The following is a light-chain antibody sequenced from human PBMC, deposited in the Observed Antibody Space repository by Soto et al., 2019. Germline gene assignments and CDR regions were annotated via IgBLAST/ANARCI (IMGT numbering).Light chain of an antibody. V-gene: IGKV1-5*03. CDR3: QQLNTFPLT. Sequence: DIQMTQSPSTLSGSVGDRVTITCRASQTISSWLAWYQQKPGKAPKLLIYKASTLQSGVPSRFSGSGSGTEFLLRISSLQPEDFATYYCQQLNTFPLTFGGGTKVEIK. J-gene: IGKJ4*01. CDR2: KAS. CDR1: QTISSW.